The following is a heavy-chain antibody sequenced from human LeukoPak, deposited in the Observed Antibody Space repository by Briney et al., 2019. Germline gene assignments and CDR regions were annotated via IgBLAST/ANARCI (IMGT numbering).Heavy chain of an antibody. J-gene: IGHJ4*02. V-gene: IGHV4-59*01. D-gene: IGHD4-17*01. CDR3: ARSDYADSEYDY. CDR1: GGSISSYY. Sequence: SETLSLTCSVFGGSISSYYWTWIRQPPGKGLEWVGYIHYTGTTNYNPSLKSRVTMSLDTSKNQFSLKLNSVTAADTAVYYCARSDYADSEYDYWGQGTLVTVSS. CDR2: IHYTGTT.